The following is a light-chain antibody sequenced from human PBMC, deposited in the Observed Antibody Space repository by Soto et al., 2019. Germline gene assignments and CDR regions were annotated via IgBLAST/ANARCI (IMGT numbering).Light chain of an antibody. CDR3: CSYAGSSTDVV. CDR1: SSDVGSYNL. Sequence: QSALTQPASVSGSPGQSITISCTGTSSDVGSYNLVSWYQQHPGKAPKLMIYEGSKRPSGVSNRFSGSKSGNTASLTISGIKAEDEADYSCCSYAGSSTDVVFGGGTKVTVL. V-gene: IGLV2-23*01. J-gene: IGLJ2*01. CDR2: EGS.